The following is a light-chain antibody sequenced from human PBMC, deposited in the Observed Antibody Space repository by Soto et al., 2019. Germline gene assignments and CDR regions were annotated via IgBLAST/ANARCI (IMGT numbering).Light chain of an antibody. CDR3: QHNYAAMYT. CDR1: QSISDY. J-gene: IGKJ2*01. Sequence: DIQLTQSPSSLSASVGDRVTITCRASQSISDYLNWYQHRPGKAPNLLIYAASSLHTGVPSRFSGRGSGTDFTLTISSLQPEDFATYYCQHNYAAMYTFGHGTKLEI. V-gene: IGKV1-39*01. CDR2: AAS.